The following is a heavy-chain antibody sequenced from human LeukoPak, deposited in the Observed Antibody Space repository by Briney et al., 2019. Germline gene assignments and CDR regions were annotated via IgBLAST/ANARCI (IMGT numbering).Heavy chain of an antibody. CDR2: FDPEDGET. Sequence: ASVKVSCKVSGYTLTELSMHWVRQAPGKGLEWMGGFDPEDGETIYAQKFQGRVTMTEDTPTDTAYMELSSLRSEDTAVYYCATLAAAGTLDAFDIWGQGTMVTVSS. CDR3: ATLAAAGTLDAFDI. V-gene: IGHV1-24*01. CDR1: GYTLTELS. D-gene: IGHD6-13*01. J-gene: IGHJ3*02.